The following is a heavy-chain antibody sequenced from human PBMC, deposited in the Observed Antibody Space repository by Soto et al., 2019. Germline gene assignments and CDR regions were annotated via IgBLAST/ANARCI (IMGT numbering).Heavy chain of an antibody. CDR1: GFTFSSYS. D-gene: IGHD3-22*01. Sequence: EVQLVESGGGLVQPGGSLRLSCAASGFTFSSYSMNWVRQAPGKGLEWVSYISSSSSTIYYADSVKGRFTISRDNAKNSLYLQMNSLRDEDTAVYYCARDGVYYYASSGYDPGYSDYWGQGTLVTVSS. CDR2: ISSSSSTI. J-gene: IGHJ4*02. V-gene: IGHV3-48*02. CDR3: ARDGVYYYASSGYDPGYSDY.